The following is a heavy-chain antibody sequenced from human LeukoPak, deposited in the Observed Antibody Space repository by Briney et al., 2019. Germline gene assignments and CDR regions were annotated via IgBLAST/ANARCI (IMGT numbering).Heavy chain of an antibody. J-gene: IGHJ4*02. CDR3: ASPYCSSTSCSTLHDY. CDR1: GFTLNRYA. D-gene: IGHD2-2*01. V-gene: IGHV3-7*01. Sequence: GGALRLSCAAPGFTLNRYAMQWGRPAPGEGLGGGGHIKKDGGEKYYVDSVKGRFTISRDNAKSSLYLQMNSLRAEDTAVYYCASPYCSSTSCSTLHDYWGQGTLVTVSS. CDR2: IKKDGGEK.